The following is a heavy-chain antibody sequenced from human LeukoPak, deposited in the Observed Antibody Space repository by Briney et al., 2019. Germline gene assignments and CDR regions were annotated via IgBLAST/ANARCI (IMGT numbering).Heavy chain of an antibody. Sequence: QPGGSLRLSCAASGFTFSSYAMSWVRQAPGKGLEWVSAISGSGGSTYYADSVKGRFTISRDNAKNSLYLQMNSLRAEDTAVYYCARERYSSSYFGFWGQGTLVTVSS. V-gene: IGHV3-23*01. D-gene: IGHD6-6*01. CDR3: ARERYSSSYFGF. CDR1: GFTFSSYA. CDR2: ISGSGGST. J-gene: IGHJ4*02.